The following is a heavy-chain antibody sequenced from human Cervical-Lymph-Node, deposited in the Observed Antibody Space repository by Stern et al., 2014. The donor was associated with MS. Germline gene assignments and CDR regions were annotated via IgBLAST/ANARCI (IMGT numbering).Heavy chain of an antibody. CDR2: ISDDGSNT. CDR3: VTGRGYMSGQPDFDY. V-gene: IGHV3-30*03. D-gene: IGHD5-18*01. CDR1: GFRFRSYG. Sequence: VEYGGGVGQPGRSPRLSCAASGFRFRSYGIHWVRQAPGKGLEWVAGISDDGSNTHYGVSVKGRFTISRDNSKNMLFLHMNSLSAEDTAVYYCVTGRGYMSGQPDFDYWGQGALVTVTS. J-gene: IGHJ4*02.